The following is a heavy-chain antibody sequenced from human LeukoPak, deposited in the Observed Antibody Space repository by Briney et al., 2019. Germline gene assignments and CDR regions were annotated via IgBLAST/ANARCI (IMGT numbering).Heavy chain of an antibody. CDR3: ARGSPTVTTHYYYYGMDV. J-gene: IGHJ6*02. Sequence: SETLSLTCTVSVGSISTYYWSWIRQPPGKGLEWIGYFYYSGSTNYNPSLKSRVTISVDTSKNQFSLKLSSVTAADTAVNYCARGSPTVTTHYYYYGMDVWGQGTTVTVSS. D-gene: IGHD4-11*01. CDR1: VGSISTYY. CDR2: FYYSGST. V-gene: IGHV4-59*01.